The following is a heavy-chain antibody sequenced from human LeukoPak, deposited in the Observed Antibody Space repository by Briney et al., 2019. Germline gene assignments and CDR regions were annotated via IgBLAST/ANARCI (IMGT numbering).Heavy chain of an antibody. V-gene: IGHV3-7*04. D-gene: IGHD3-16*01. Sequence: GGSLRLSCVASGFRFSSSWMNWVRQAPGKGLEWVASIKKDEREKYYVNSVKGRFTISRDNAKNSLYLQMNSLRGDDTGVYYCARNYGDYWGQGTLVTVSS. CDR2: IKKDEREK. CDR3: ARNYGDY. J-gene: IGHJ4*02. CDR1: GFRFSSSW.